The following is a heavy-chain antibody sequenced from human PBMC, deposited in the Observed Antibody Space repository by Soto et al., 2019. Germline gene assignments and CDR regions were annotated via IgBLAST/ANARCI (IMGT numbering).Heavy chain of an antibody. CDR3: ARGYCSSTSCPDDAFDI. D-gene: IGHD2-2*01. J-gene: IGHJ3*02. CDR2: IIPILGIA. Sequence: SVKVSCKASGGTFSSYTISWVRQAPGQGLEWMGRIIPILGIANYAQKFQGRVTITADKSTSTAYMELSSLRSEDTAVYYCARGYCSSTSCPDDAFDIWGQGTMVT. CDR1: GGTFSSYT. V-gene: IGHV1-69*02.